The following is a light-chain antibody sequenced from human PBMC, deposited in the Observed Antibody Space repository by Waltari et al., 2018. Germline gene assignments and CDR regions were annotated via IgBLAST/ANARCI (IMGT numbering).Light chain of an antibody. Sequence: QSVITQPPSAPGTPGQTVTISSPGSNPNIGNNPVYWYPHLPGAAPKLLIYRNNQRPSGVPDRFSVSKSGTSASLAISGLRSEDEGDYYCGGWDDSLNGWVFGGGTKLTVL. V-gene: IGLV1-47*01. CDR1: NPNIGNNP. CDR3: GGWDDSLNGWV. CDR2: RNN. J-gene: IGLJ3*02.